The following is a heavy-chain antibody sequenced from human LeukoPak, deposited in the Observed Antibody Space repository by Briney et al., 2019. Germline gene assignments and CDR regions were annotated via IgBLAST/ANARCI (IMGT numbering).Heavy chain of an antibody. CDR2: ISYDGSNK. D-gene: IGHD3-9*01. J-gene: IGHJ3*02. CDR1: GFTFSSYG. CDR3: AKVLLRYFDLI. Sequence: GRSLRLSCAASGFTFSSYGMHWVRQAPGKGLEWVAVISYDGSNKYYADSVKGRFTISRDNSKNTLYLQMNSLRAEDTAVYYCAKVLLRYFDLIWGQGTMVTVSS. V-gene: IGHV3-30*18.